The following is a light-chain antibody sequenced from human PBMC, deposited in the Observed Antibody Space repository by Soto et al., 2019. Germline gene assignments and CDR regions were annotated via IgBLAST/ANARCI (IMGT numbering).Light chain of an antibody. CDR2: DAS. CDR1: QSVGNNY. V-gene: IGKV3-11*01. Sequence: EIVLTQSPGTLSLSPGERATLSCRTSQSVGNNYLAWYQQRPGQAPRLLIYDASNRATGIPARFSGSGSGTDFTLTISSLEPEDFAVYYCQQRSNWPRKFGQGTKVDIK. J-gene: IGKJ1*01. CDR3: QQRSNWPRK.